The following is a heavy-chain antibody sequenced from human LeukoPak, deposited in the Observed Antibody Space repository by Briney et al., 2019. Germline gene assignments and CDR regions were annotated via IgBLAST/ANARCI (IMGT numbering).Heavy chain of an antibody. CDR1: GFTFSSYG. Sequence: GGSLRLSCAASGFTFSSYGMHWVRQAPGKGLEWVAVIWYDGSNKYYADSVKGRFTISRDNSKNTLYLQLNSLRAEDTAVYYCVVTPNNDAFDIWGQGTMVTVSS. CDR2: IWYDGSNK. V-gene: IGHV3-33*01. J-gene: IGHJ3*02. CDR3: VVTPNNDAFDI. D-gene: IGHD5-18*01.